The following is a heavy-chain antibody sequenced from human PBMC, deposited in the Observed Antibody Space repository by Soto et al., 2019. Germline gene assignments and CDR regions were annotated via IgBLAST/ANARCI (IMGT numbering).Heavy chain of an antibody. CDR1: GVSISSSSYY. V-gene: IGHV4-39*01. Sequence: SETLSLTCTVSGVSISSSSYYWGWIRQPPGKGLEWIGSVSYSGTIYDSGSTHYNPSLKSRVTISVDTSKNQFSLKLSSVTAADTAVYYCARRSGGYSYGANDYWGQGTLVTVSS. CDR2: VSYSGTIYDSGST. CDR3: ARRSGGYSYGANDY. D-gene: IGHD5-18*01. J-gene: IGHJ4*02.